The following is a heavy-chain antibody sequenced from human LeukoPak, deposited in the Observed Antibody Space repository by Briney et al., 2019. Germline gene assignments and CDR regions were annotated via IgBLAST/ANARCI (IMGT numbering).Heavy chain of an antibody. CDR2: MNPNSGNT. J-gene: IGHJ5*02. D-gene: IGHD6-13*01. CDR3: ARGLPIADSSSWYRGNWFDP. CDR1: GYTFTSYD. V-gene: IGHV1-8*01. Sequence: ASVKVSCKASGYTFTSYDINWVRQATGQGLEWMGWMNPNSGNTGYAQKFQGRVTMTRNTSISTAYMELSSLRSEDTAVYYCARGLPIADSSSWYRGNWFDPWGQGTLVTVSS.